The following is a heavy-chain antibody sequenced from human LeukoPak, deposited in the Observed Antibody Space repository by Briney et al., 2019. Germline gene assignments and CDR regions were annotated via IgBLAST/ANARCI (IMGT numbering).Heavy chain of an antibody. D-gene: IGHD1-26*01. Sequence: GRSLRLSCAASGFIFSTYGMHWARQAPGKGLEWVAAVWSGGNNKYYSDSVKGRFTISRDNSKNTLYLQMNSLRAEDTAVYYCAKDGQVGAIGYFDYRGQGTLVTVSS. V-gene: IGHV3-33*03. CDR3: AKDGQVGAIGYFDY. CDR1: GFIFSTYG. CDR2: VWSGGNNK. J-gene: IGHJ4*02.